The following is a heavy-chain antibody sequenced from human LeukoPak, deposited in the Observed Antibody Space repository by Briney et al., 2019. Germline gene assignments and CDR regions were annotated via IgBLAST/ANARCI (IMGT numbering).Heavy chain of an antibody. D-gene: IGHD2-2*01. Sequence: GVSLRLSCAASRFTVSSNFMSWLRQAPGKGLEWVSITYTGGRTYYASSVKGRLTIPRDTSKNTLYLRMSSLTAEDKAIYRCARGGPSSSSCYVPLCGGFEMWGQGTMVTVSS. CDR2: TYTGGRT. CDR1: RFTVSSNF. CDR3: ARGGPSSSSCYVPLCGGFEM. J-gene: IGHJ3*02. V-gene: IGHV3-53*01.